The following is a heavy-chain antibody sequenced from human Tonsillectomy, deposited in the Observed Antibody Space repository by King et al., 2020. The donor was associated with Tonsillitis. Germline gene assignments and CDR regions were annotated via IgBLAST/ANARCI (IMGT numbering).Heavy chain of an antibody. V-gene: IGHV4-59*01. CDR3: ARDQNYYDSSGYYRGGFDY. Sequence: QLQESGPGLVKPSETLSLTCTVSGGSISSYYWSWIRQPPGRGLEWIGYIYYSGGTTYTPSPKSRVTISVDTSKNQFSLKLSSWTAADTAVYYCARDQNYYDSSGYYRGGFDYWGQGTLVTVSS. D-gene: IGHD3-22*01. CDR1: GGSISSYY. CDR2: IYYSGGT. J-gene: IGHJ4*02.